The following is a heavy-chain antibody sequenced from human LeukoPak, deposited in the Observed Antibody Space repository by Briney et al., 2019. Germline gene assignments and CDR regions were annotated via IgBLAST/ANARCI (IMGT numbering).Heavy chain of an antibody. V-gene: IGHV3-11*01. CDR1: GFTFSDYY. CDR3: ARVPNSSWSWFDP. J-gene: IGHJ5*02. D-gene: IGHD1-1*01. CDR2: ISSSGSTI. Sequence: GGSLRLSCAASGFTFSDYYMSWIRQAPGKGLEWVSYISSSGSTIYYADSVKGRFTISRDNAKNSLYLQMNSLRAEDTAVYYCARVPNSSWSWFDPWGQGTLVTVSS.